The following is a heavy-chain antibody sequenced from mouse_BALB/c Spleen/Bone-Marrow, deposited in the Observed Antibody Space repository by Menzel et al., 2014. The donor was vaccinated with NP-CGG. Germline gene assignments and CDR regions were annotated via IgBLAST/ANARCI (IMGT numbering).Heavy chain of an antibody. CDR2: IYPGNINI. Sequence: VKLMESGPGLVRPGASMRISCKASGYTFXTYFIHWVKQRPGQGLEWIGWIYPGNINIKYNENFKDKVTLTADKSSSTAHMQFSSLTSEDSAVYFCARGDYYRSVMDYWGQGTSVTVSS. J-gene: IGHJ4*01. CDR1: GYTFXTYF. V-gene: IGHV1S56*01. D-gene: IGHD2-14*01. CDR3: ARGDYYRSVMDY.